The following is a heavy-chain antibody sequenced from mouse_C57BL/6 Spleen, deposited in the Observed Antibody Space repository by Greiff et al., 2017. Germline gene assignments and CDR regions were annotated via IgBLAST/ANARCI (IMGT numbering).Heavy chain of an antibody. V-gene: IGHV3-6*01. CDR1: GYSITSGYY. J-gene: IGHJ2*01. CDR2: ISYDGSN. CDR3: ARDDYYGSSYEYYFDY. Sequence: EVKLVESGPGLVKPSQSLSLTCSVTGYSITSGYYWNWIRQFPGNKLEWMGYISYDGSNNYNPSLKNRISITRDTSKNQFFLKLNSVTTEDTATYYCARDDYYGSSYEYYFDYWGQGTTLTVSS. D-gene: IGHD1-1*01.